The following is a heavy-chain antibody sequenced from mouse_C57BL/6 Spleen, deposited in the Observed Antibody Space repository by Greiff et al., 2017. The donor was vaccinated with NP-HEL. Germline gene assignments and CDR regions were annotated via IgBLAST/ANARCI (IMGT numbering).Heavy chain of an antibody. D-gene: IGHD4-1*01. J-gene: IGHJ3*01. Sequence: VQLQQSGAELMKPGASVKLSCKATGYTFTGYWIEWVKQRPGHGLEWIGEILPGSGSTNYNEKFKGKATFPADTSSNPAYMQLSSLTTEDSAIYYCAPGTFAYWGQWTLVTVSA. CDR2: ILPGSGST. CDR3: APGTFAY. V-gene: IGHV1-9*01. CDR1: GYTFTGYW.